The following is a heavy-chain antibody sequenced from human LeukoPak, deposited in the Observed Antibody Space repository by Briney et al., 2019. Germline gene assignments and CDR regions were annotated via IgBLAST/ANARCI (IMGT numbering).Heavy chain of an antibody. V-gene: IGHV3-20*04. J-gene: IGHJ4*02. CDR1: GFSLDDYC. CDR3: ARGQYYYDSSGYYTLGY. Sequence: GRSLRLSCAASGFSLDDYCMSCVRQAPRNWLEWVAAMNSIGRNTGYADSGKGRSTTPRHNAKNSLYMQMNSLRAEDTALYYCARGQYYYDSSGYYTLGYWGQGTLVTVSS. CDR2: MNSIGRNT. D-gene: IGHD3-22*01.